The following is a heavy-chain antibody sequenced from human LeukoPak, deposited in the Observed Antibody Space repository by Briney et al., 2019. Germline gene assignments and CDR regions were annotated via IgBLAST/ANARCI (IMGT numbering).Heavy chain of an antibody. CDR3: AKGDLIGLLDY. CDR2: ISWNGGST. V-gene: IGHV3-20*04. D-gene: IGHD1-26*01. Sequence: PGGSLRLSCAASGFTFDDYGMSWVRQAPGKGLEWVSGISWNGGSTAYADSVKGRFTISRDNAKNSLYLQMTSLRAEDTAFYYCAKGDLIGLLDYWGQGTLVTVSS. CDR1: GFTFDDYG. J-gene: IGHJ4*02.